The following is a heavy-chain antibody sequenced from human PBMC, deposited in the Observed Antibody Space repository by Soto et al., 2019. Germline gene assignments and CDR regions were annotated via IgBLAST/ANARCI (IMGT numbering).Heavy chain of an antibody. CDR3: AREDTDMVTVWFDP. CDR1: GFTFSSYS. D-gene: IGHD5-18*01. V-gene: IGHV3-21*01. CDR2: ISSSSSYI. J-gene: IGHJ5*02. Sequence: EVQLVESGGGLVKPGGSLRLSCAASGFTFSSYSMNWVRQAPGKGLEWVSSISSSSSYIYYADSVKGRFTISRDNAKNSLYLQMNSLRAEDTAVYYCAREDTDMVTVWFDPWGQGTLVTVSS.